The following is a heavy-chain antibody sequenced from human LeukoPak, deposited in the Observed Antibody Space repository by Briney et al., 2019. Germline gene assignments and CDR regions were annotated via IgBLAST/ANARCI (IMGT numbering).Heavy chain of an antibody. CDR2: INHSGST. Sequence: KPSETLSLTCAVYGGSFSGYYWSWIRQPPGKGLEWIGEINHSGSTNYNPSLKSRVTISVDTSKNQFSLKLSSVTAADTAVYYCASIGAYYGMDVWGQGTTVTVSS. CDR1: GGSFSGYY. J-gene: IGHJ6*02. CDR3: ASIGAYYGMDV. D-gene: IGHD3-3*01. V-gene: IGHV4-34*01.